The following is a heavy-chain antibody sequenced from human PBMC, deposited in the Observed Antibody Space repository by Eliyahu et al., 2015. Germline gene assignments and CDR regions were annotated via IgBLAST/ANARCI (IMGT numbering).Heavy chain of an antibody. D-gene: IGHD6-19*01. Sequence: QVQLVESGGGVVQPGRSLRLSCAASGFTFXXYGMHWVRQAPGKGLEWVAVIWYDGSNKYYADSVKGRFTISRDNSKNTLYLQMSSLRAEDTAVYYCARDHGYSSGWPHYIFDYWGQGTLVTVSS. CDR3: ARDHGYSSGWPHYIFDY. V-gene: IGHV3-33*01. CDR1: GFTFXXYG. CDR2: IWYDGSNK. J-gene: IGHJ4*02.